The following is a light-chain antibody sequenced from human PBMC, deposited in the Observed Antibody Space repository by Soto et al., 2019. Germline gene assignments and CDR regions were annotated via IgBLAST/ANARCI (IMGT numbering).Light chain of an antibody. CDR3: QQYNNWTRT. J-gene: IGKJ1*01. CDR1: QSVSSD. V-gene: IGKV3-15*01. CDR2: CAS. Sequence: EIEMTQSPATLSFSPGERATLSCRASQSVSSDVAWYQQKPGQAPRLLIYCASTRATGIPARFSGSGSGTEFTLTISSLQSEDFAVYYCQQYNNWTRTCGQGTKVHIK.